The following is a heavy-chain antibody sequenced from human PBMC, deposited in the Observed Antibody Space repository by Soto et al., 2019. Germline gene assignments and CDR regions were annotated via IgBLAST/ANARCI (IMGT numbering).Heavy chain of an antibody. V-gene: IGHV1-8*01. Sequence: ASVKVSCNASGYTFTSYDINWVRQATGQGLEWMGWMKPNSSNTGYAQKFQGRVTMTRNTSISTAYMELSSLRSEDTAVYYCARQNDYGDYVSYFQHWGQGTLVTVSS. CDR2: MKPNSSNT. CDR1: GYTFTSYD. D-gene: IGHD4-17*01. J-gene: IGHJ1*01. CDR3: ARQNDYGDYVSYFQH.